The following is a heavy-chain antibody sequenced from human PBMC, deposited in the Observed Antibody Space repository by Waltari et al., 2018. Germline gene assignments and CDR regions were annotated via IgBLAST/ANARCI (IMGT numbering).Heavy chain of an antibody. D-gene: IGHD6-6*01. CDR2: IYGSGIT. Sequence: QVQLQESGPGLVKPSETLSLTCTVSGGSSSTNYWSWIRQSPGKGLEWIGYIYGSGITNYNPSLKSRVTMSVDTPKSQISLKLYSVTAADTAVYYCARDGGSSSAFDIWGPGTMVTVSS. CDR1: GGSSSTNY. V-gene: IGHV4-59*01. J-gene: IGHJ3*02. CDR3: ARDGGSSSAFDI.